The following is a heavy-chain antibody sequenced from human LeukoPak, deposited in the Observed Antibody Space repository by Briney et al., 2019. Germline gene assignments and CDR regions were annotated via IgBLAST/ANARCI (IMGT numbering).Heavy chain of an antibody. J-gene: IGHJ4*02. D-gene: IGHD3-10*01. CDR2: ISAYNGNA. Sequence: ASVKVSCKASGYTFTSYGVSWVRQAPGQGLEWMVWISAYNGNANYAQKLQGRVTMTTDTSTSTAYMELRSLRSDDTAVYYCARDLSPVVRGVPSSDYWGQGTLVTVSS. CDR3: ARDLSPVVRGVPSSDY. CDR1: GYTFTSYG. V-gene: IGHV1-18*01.